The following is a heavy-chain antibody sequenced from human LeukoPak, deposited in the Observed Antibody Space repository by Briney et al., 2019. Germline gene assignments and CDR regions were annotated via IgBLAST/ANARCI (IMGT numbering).Heavy chain of an antibody. V-gene: IGHV3-23*01. D-gene: IGHD5-18*01. CDR2: MSGSGVNT. Sequence: GGSLRLSCAASGFTFSSYAMSWVRQAPGKGLEWVSGMSGSGVNTDYADSVKGRFTISRDNSKNTLYLQMNSLRVEDTAKYYCAMGPDTALVKNYYMDVWGTGTTVTISS. CDR1: GFTFSSYA. J-gene: IGHJ6*03. CDR3: AMGPDTALVKNYYMDV.